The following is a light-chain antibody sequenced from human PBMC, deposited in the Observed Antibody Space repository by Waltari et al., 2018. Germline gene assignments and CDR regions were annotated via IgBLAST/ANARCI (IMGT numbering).Light chain of an antibody. CDR2: VNSDGSQ. V-gene: IGLV4-69*01. J-gene: IGLJ3*02. CDR3: QTGGHGPWV. Sequence: HLVLTASPPVAASLRASVKHTCTLSRGHSRNVIAWHLQQPEKGRRYLMKVNSDGSQSKGDEITDRYSGSSSGTERYLTISSLQSGDEAYYYFQTGGHGPWVFGGGTKLTVL. CDR1: RGHSRNV.